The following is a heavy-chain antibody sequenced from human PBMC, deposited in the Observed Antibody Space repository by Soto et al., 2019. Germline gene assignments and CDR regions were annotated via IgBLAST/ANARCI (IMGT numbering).Heavy chain of an antibody. CDR1: GFTVSSNY. J-gene: IGHJ3*02. CDR2: IFTGGNK. Sequence: GGSLRLSCAASGFTVSSNYMSWVRQAPGKGLEWVSAIFTGGNKYYADSVKGRFTISRDNSKNTLYLQMNSLRAEDTAVYYCAKSFHIPRLGLPEAFDIWGQGTMVTVSS. D-gene: IGHD2-21*01. V-gene: IGHV3-66*02. CDR3: AKSFHIPRLGLPEAFDI.